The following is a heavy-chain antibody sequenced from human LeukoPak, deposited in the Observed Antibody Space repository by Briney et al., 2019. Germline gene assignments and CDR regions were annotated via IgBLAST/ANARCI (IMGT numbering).Heavy chain of an antibody. CDR3: ARDMMGATLYFDS. J-gene: IGHJ4*02. CDR2: ISGSGGRT. D-gene: IGHD1-26*01. V-gene: IGHV3-23*01. CDR1: GFTFSIYG. Sequence: PGGSLRLSCAASGFTFSIYGMSWVRQAPGKGLEWVSAISGSGGRTYNADSMKGRFTISRDNSKNTLYLQMNSLRVEGTAVYYCARDMMGATLYFDSWGQGTLVTVSS.